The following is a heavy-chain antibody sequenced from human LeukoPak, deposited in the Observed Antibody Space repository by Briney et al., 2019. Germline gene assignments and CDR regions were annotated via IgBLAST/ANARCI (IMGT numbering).Heavy chain of an antibody. CDR2: ISSSSSYI. D-gene: IGHD3-22*01. CDR1: GFTFSSYA. V-gene: IGHV3-21*01. CDR3: ARDSLGRYYYDSSGYAQGAFDI. J-gene: IGHJ3*02. Sequence: GGSLRLSCAASGFTFSSYAMSWVRQAPGKGLEWVSSISSSSSYIYYADSVKGRFTISRDNAKNSLYLQMNSLRAEDTAVYYCARDSLGRYYYDSSGYAQGAFDIWGQGTMVTVSS.